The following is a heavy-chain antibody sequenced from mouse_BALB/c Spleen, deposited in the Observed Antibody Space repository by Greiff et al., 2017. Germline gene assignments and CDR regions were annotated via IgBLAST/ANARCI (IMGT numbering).Heavy chain of an antibody. CDR1: GFTFSSYG. V-gene: IGHV5-6*01. CDR3: AREDYDGGLDY. Sequence: EVKLMESGGDLVKPGGSLKLSCAASGFTFSSYGMSWVRQTPDKRLEWVATISSGGSYTYYPDSVKGRFTISRDNAKNTLYLQMSSLKSEDTAMYYCAREDYDGGLDYWGQGTTLTVSS. CDR2: ISSGGSYT. D-gene: IGHD2-4*01. J-gene: IGHJ2*01.